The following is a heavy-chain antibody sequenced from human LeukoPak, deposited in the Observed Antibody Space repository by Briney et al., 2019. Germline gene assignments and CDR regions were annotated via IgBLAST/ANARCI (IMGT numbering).Heavy chain of an antibody. CDR2: VFSSGST. D-gene: IGHD2-8*01. J-gene: IGHJ4*02. CDR1: GGSISSYY. CDR3: ARRDKYAQMNDY. V-gene: IGHV4-59*08. Sequence: PSETLSLTCTVSGGSISSYYWSWIRQPPGKGLEWIGYVFSSGSTNYNPSLESRVTISVDTSKNQLSLKLSSVTAADTAVYYCARRDKYAQMNDYWGQGTMVTVSS.